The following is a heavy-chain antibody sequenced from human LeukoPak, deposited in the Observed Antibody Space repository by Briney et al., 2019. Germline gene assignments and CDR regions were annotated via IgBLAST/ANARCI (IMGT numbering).Heavy chain of an antibody. CDR2: ITGSGGRT. Sequence: PGGSLRLSCAASGFTFSSYAMNWVRQAPGKGLEWVSAITGSGGRTYYADSVKGRFTISRDNSMNTLYLQMTSLRVEDTAVYYCANWIKGRHEKFDYWGQGTLVTVSS. D-gene: IGHD1-1*01. V-gene: IGHV3-23*01. J-gene: IGHJ4*02. CDR3: ANWIKGRHEKFDY. CDR1: GFTFSSYA.